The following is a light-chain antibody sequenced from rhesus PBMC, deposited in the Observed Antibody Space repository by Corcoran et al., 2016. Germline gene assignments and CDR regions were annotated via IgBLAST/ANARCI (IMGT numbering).Light chain of an antibody. CDR2: NTA. CDR3: AVWEGSVNGYM. CDR1: SSNIGSNS. Sequence: QSVLTQPPSTSAAARKNVTISCSGGSSNIGSNSVSWYQQFPGTAPRLLIYNTAERASGVSDRFSGSKSGTSASLASSGLQTEDEAEYYCAVWEGSVNGYMFGSGTRLTVL. V-gene: IGLV1-60*01. J-gene: IGLJ1*01.